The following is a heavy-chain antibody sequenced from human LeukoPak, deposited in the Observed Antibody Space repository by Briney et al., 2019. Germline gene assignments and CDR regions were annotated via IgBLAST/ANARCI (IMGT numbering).Heavy chain of an antibody. CDR1: GGSISSYY. V-gene: IGHV4-59*08. CDR2: IYYSGST. D-gene: IGHD5-12*01. CDR3: ARHFLRYSGPLRRLDVMDV. J-gene: IGHJ6*02. Sequence: NPSETLSLTCTVSGGSISSYYWSWIRQPPGKGLEWIGYIYYSGSTNYNPSLKSRVTISVDTSKNQFSLKRSSWTGADTAVYYWARHFLRYSGPLRRLDVMDVWGQGSTVTVSS.